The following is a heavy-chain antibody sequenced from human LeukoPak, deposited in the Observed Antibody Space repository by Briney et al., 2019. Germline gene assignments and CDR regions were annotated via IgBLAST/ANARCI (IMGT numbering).Heavy chain of an antibody. CDR1: GYTFTGYY. CDR2: INPNSGGT. J-gene: IGHJ4*02. Sequence: ASVKVSCKASGYTFTGYYMHWVRQAPGQGLEWMGWINPNSGGTNYAQKFQGRVTMTRDTSISTVYMELSRLRSDDTAVYYCARGHCSSTSCYMGKIFDYWGQGTLVTVSS. V-gene: IGHV1-2*02. D-gene: IGHD2-2*02. CDR3: ARGHCSSTSCYMGKIFDY.